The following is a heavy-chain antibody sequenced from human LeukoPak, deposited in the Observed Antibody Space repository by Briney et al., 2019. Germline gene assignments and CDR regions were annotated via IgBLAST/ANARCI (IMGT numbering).Heavy chain of an antibody. J-gene: IGHJ4*02. CDR1: GLTFSSYA. V-gene: IGHV3-23*01. CDR2: ISGSGGST. D-gene: IGHD5-18*01. Sequence: PGGSLTLSCAASGLTFSSYAMSWVRQAPGKGLEWVSGISGSGGSTEYADSVKGRFTISRDNSKNTLYLQMNSLSAEDTAVYYCARLIGSVGTAVDYWGQGTLVTVSS. CDR3: ARLIGSVGTAVDY.